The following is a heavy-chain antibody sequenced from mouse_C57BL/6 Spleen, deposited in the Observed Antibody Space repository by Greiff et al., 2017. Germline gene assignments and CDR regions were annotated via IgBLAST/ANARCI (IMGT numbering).Heavy chain of an antibody. CDR1: GYTFTSYW. CDR2: IDPSDSET. J-gene: IGHJ4*01. Sequence: VQLQQPGAELVRPGSSVKLSCKASGYTFTSYWMHWVKQRPIQGLEWIGNIDPSDSETHYNQKFKDKATLTVDKSSSTAYMQLSSLTSEDSAVYYCARDNFSAMDYWGQGTSLTVSS. V-gene: IGHV1-52*01. CDR3: ARDNFSAMDY.